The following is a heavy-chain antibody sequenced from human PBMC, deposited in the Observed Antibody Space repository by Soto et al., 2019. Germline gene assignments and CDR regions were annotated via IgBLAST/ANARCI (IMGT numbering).Heavy chain of an antibody. CDR1: GFTFSSYA. Sequence: PGGSLRLSCAASGFTFSSYAMHWVRQAPGKGLEWVAVISYDGSNKYYADSVEGRFTISRDNSKNTLYLQMNSLRAEDTAVYYCARDRIAGGDYYYYYGMDVWGQGTTVTVSS. CDR2: ISYDGSNK. J-gene: IGHJ6*02. CDR3: ARDRIAGGDYYYYYGMDV. D-gene: IGHD6-13*01. V-gene: IGHV3-30-3*01.